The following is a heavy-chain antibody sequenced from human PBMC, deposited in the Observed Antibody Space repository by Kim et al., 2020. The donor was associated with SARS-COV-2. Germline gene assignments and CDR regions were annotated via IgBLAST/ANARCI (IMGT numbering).Heavy chain of an antibody. CDR2: I. V-gene: IGHV3-48*02. D-gene: IGHD3-16*01. Sequence: IYYENSVKGRFTISRDNAKNSLYLQMNSLRDEDTALYYCVRERMGGAFDIWSQGTMVTVSS. CDR3: VRERMGGAFDI. J-gene: IGHJ3*02.